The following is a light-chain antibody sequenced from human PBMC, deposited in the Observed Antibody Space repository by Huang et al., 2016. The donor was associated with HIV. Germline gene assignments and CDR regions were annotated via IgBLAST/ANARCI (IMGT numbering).Light chain of an antibody. CDR2: LGS. CDR1: QSLLQSNGYNY. V-gene: IGKV2-28*01. J-gene: IGKJ4*01. CDR3: MQTLQTPLT. Sequence: DIVMTQSPLSLPVTPGEPASISCRSSQSLLQSNGYNYLDWYLQKPGQSPQLLIYLGSNRASGVPDRFSGSGSGTAFTLKISIVEAEDVGVYYCMQTLQTPLTFGGGTKVEIK.